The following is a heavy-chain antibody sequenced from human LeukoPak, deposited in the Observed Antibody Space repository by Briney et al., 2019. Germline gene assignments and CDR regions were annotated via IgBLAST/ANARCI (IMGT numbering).Heavy chain of an antibody. D-gene: IGHD4/OR15-4a*01. Sequence: PGGSLRLSCAASGLTFSSYSMNWLRQAPGKGLEWVSSISGSSSCIYYADSVKGRFTISRDNAKNSMYLQMNSLRAEDTAVCFCARITNSANFPNWLHPWGQGTLVTVSS. CDR2: ISGSSSCI. V-gene: IGHV3-21*01. CDR1: GLTFSSYS. CDR3: ARITNSANFPNWLHP. J-gene: IGHJ5*02.